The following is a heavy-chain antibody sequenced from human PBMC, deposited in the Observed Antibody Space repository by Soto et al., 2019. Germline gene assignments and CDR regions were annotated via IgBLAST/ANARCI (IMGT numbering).Heavy chain of an antibody. CDR2: ISAYNGNT. D-gene: IGHD5-12*01. CDR1: GYTFTSYG. V-gene: IGHV1-18*04. CDR3: ARGDIVAIFGMDV. J-gene: IGHJ6*02. Sequence: ASVRVSCKASGYTFTSYGISWVRQAPGQGLEWMGWISAYNGNTNYAQKFQGRVTMTRDTSTSTVYMELSSLRSEDTAVYYCARGDIVAIFGMDVWGQGTTVTVSS.